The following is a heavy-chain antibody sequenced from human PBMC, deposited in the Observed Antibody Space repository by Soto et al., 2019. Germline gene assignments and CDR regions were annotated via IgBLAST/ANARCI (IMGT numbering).Heavy chain of an antibody. CDR1: GFTFSGYA. CDR3: AKARGTYPYWYFDL. CDR2: ISGSGGFT. V-gene: IGHV3-23*01. J-gene: IGHJ2*01. Sequence: EVQLLESGGGLVQPGGSLRLSCAASGFTFSGYAMSWVRQAPGKGLEWVSTISGSGGFTYYTDSVKGRFTISRDNSKNTLSLQMNSLRAEDTALYYCAKARGTYPYWYFDLWGRGTLVTVSS.